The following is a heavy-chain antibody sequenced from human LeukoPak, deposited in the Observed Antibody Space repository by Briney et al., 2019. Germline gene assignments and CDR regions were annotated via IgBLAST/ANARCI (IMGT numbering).Heavy chain of an antibody. CDR3: AKGGCSSTSCYRPNDY. V-gene: IGHV3-23*01. Sequence: GGPLRLSCAASGFTFSRYWMSWVRQAPGKGLEWVSAISGSGGSTYYADSVKGRFTISRDNSKNTLYLQMNSLRAEDTAVYYCAKGGCSSTSCYRPNDYWGQGTLVTVSS. CDR1: GFTFSRYW. D-gene: IGHD2-2*02. J-gene: IGHJ4*02. CDR2: ISGSGGST.